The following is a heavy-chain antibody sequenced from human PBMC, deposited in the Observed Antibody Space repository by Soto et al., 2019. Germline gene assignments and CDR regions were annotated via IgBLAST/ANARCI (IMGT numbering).Heavy chain of an antibody. CDR1: GFTFSDNW. D-gene: IGHD5-18*01. V-gene: IGHV3-7*01. CDR3: ARDLRGYSYGPTDF. CDR2: IREDGGEK. J-gene: IGHJ4*02. Sequence: EVQLVEYGGGLVQPGGSLRLSCAASGFTFSDNWMTWVRQAPGKGLEWVANIREDGGEKYYVDSVKGRFTISRDNAKNSLYLQMISLRAEDTAVYYCARDLRGYSYGPTDFWGQGTLVTVSS.